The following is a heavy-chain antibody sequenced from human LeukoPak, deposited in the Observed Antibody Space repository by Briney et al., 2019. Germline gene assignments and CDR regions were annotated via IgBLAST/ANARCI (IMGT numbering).Heavy chain of an antibody. CDR3: ARGGSPSEMEQQLVGWFDP. D-gene: IGHD6-13*01. CDR1: GYTFTSYA. V-gene: IGHV1-3*01. Sequence: ASVKVSCKASGYTFTSYAMHWVRQAPGQRLEWMGWINAGNGNTKYSQKFQGRVTITRDTSASTAYMELSSLRSEDTAVYYCARGGSPSEMEQQLVGWFDPWGQGTLVTVSS. CDR2: INAGNGNT. J-gene: IGHJ5*02.